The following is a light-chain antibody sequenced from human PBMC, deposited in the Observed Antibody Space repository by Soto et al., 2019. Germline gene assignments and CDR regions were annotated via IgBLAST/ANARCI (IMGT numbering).Light chain of an antibody. CDR2: AVT. CDR1: SSDVGGYNY. V-gene: IGLV2-14*01. CDR3: SSYTSSSTL. Sequence: QSVLTQPASVSGSPGQSITISCTGTSSDVGGYNYVSWYQQHPGKAPKLMIYAVTDWPSGVSSRFSGSKSGNTASLTISGLQAEDEADYYCSSYTSSSTLFGTGTKVTVL. J-gene: IGLJ1*01.